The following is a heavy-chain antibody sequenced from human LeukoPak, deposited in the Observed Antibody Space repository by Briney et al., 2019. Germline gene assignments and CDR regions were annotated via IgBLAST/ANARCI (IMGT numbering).Heavy chain of an antibody. CDR3: AKTGYSSSSGDYYYYMDV. J-gene: IGHJ6*03. V-gene: IGHV3-33*06. CDR2: IWYDGSNK. D-gene: IGHD6-6*01. Sequence: GRSLRLPCAASGFTFSSYGMHWVRQAPGKGLEWVAVIWYDGSNKYYADSVKGRFTISRDNSKNTLYLQMNSLRAEDTAVYYCAKTGYSSSSGDYYYYMDVWGKGTTVTVSS. CDR1: GFTFSSYG.